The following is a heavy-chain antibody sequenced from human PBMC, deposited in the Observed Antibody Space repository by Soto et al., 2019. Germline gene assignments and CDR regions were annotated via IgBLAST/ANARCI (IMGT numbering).Heavy chain of an antibody. Sequence: PSETLSLTCTVSGGSISSGGYYWSWIRQHPGKGLEWIGYIYYSGSTYYNPSLKSRVTISVDTSKNQFSLKLSSVTAADTAVYYCARYCSSTSCYGAFDIWGQGTMVTVS. CDR3: ARYCSSTSCYGAFDI. J-gene: IGHJ3*02. CDR1: GGSISSGGYY. CDR2: IYYSGST. D-gene: IGHD2-2*01. V-gene: IGHV4-31*03.